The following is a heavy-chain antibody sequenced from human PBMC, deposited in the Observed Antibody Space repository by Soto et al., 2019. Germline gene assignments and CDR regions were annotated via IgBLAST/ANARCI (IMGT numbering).Heavy chain of an antibody. Sequence: QVQLVDSGGGVVQPGTSLRLSCAASGFTFSSYAMHWVRQAPDKGLEWVAVISYDGSNEYYADSVKGRFTISRDNSRNTVILQMNSLRPEDTAIYFCARSKWLVAYYYYGMDVWGQGTTVTVSS. J-gene: IGHJ6*02. CDR1: GFTFSSYA. V-gene: IGHV3-30*04. CDR2: ISYDGSNE. CDR3: ARSKWLVAYYYYGMDV. D-gene: IGHD6-19*01.